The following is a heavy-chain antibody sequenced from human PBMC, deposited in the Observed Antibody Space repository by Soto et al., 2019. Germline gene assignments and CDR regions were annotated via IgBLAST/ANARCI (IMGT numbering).Heavy chain of an antibody. J-gene: IGHJ4*02. CDR3: ARGAQGFFPVSGIYFYFDH. CDR1: GYIFTDHL. Sequence: QVQLVQSGAEVREAGAAVRVSCKTSGYIFTDHLIHWVRQSPGQGLQWVGWVHPDSGGTNVAQAFQDRVTMTADTSITTAYMDLARLRPEHTAIFYCARGAQGFFPVSGIYFYFDHWGQGTPVTVSS. CDR2: VHPDSGGT. V-gene: IGHV1-2*02. D-gene: IGHD3-22*01.